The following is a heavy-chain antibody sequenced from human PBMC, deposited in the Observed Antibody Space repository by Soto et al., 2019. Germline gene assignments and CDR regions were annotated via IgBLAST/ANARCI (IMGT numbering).Heavy chain of an antibody. Sequence: ASVKVSCKASGYTFTSYGISWVRQAPGQGLEWMGWISAYNGNTNYAQKLQGRVTMTTDTSTSTAYMELNSLRAEDTAVYYCAKVRGSVPPSDYWGQGTLVTVSS. CDR2: ISAYNGNT. V-gene: IGHV1-18*01. J-gene: IGHJ4*02. D-gene: IGHD5-12*01. CDR3: AKVRGSVPPSDY. CDR1: GYTFTSYG.